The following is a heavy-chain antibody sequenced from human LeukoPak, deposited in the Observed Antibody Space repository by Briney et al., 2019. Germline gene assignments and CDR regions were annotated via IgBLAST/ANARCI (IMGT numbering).Heavy chain of an antibody. Sequence: GGSLRLSCAASGFTFSSYAMTWVRQAPGKGLEWVSGISGSGVGTYCADSVKGRFTISRDNSKNMLYLQMNSLRVEDTAVYYCAIDLGAPDWGQGTLVTVSS. J-gene: IGHJ4*02. CDR1: GFTFSSYA. CDR2: ISGSGVGT. CDR3: AIDLGAPD. V-gene: IGHV3-23*01. D-gene: IGHD3-16*01.